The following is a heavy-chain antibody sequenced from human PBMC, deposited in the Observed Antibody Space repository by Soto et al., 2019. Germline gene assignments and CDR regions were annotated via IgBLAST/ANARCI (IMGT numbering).Heavy chain of an antibody. D-gene: IGHD2-15*01. Sequence: GASVKVSCKASGGTFSSYAISWVRQAPGQVLEWMGGIIPIFGTANYAQKFQGRVTITADESTSTAYMELSSLRSEDTAVYYCARERRRLVVVVAATSPDAFDIWGQGTMVTVSS. CDR3: ARERRRLVVVVAATSPDAFDI. V-gene: IGHV1-69*13. CDR1: GGTFSSYA. CDR2: IIPIFGTA. J-gene: IGHJ3*02.